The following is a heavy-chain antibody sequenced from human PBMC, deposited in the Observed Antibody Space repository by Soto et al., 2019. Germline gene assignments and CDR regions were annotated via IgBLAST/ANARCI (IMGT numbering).Heavy chain of an antibody. CDR1: GYTFTSYR. Sequence: QVQLVQSGAEVKKPGASVKVSCKASGYTFTSYRISWVRQAPGQGLEGMGWISAYNGNTNYAQKLQGRVTMTTDTSMTTASVEPRSPSSDDPAVYYCACDAAVGLFDDWGPGTLGTVSS. CDR2: ISAYNGNT. V-gene: IGHV1-18*01. CDR3: ACDAAVGLFDD. D-gene: IGHD1-26*01. J-gene: IGHJ4*02.